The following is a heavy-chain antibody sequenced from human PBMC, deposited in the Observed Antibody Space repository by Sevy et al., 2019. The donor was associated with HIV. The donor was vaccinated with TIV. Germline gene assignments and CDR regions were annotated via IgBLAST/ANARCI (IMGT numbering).Heavy chain of an antibody. D-gene: IGHD2-2*01. CDR2: ISSSSSYI. Sequence: GGSLRLSCAASGFTFSSYSMNWVRQAPGKGLEWVSSISSSSSYIYYADSVKGRFNISRDNAKNSLYLQMNSLRVEDTAVYYCARDFVPAALYESYGMDVWGQGTTVTVSS. CDR3: ARDFVPAALYESYGMDV. J-gene: IGHJ6*02. V-gene: IGHV3-21*01. CDR1: GFTFSSYS.